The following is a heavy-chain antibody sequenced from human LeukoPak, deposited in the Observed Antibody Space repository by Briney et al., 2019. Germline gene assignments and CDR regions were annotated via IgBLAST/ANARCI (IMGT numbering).Heavy chain of an antibody. CDR1: GVSTTHGIYY. CDR3: ARHAEYNSGWHFYLDH. Sequence: PSETLSLTCTVSGVSTTHGIYYWAWIRQSPGKGLEWIVSVHNVGSTYYNLSLRSRVTMSIDTSKNQLSLRLNSVTAADTAVYYCARHAEYNSGWHFYLDHWGQGILVTVSS. V-gene: IGHV4-39*01. J-gene: IGHJ4*02. D-gene: IGHD6-19*01. CDR2: VHNVGST.